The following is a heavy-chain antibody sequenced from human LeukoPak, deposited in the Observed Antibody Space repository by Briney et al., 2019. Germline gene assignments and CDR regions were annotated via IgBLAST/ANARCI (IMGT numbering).Heavy chain of an antibody. Sequence: SETLSLTCTVSGGSISSYYWSWIRQPPGKGLEWIGYIYYSGSTNYNPSLKSRVTISVDTSKNQFSLKLSSVTAADTAVYYCARGVAGLFDYWGQGTLVTVSS. D-gene: IGHD6-19*01. CDR3: ARGVAGLFDY. CDR1: GGSISSYY. CDR2: IYYSGST. V-gene: IGHV4-59*01. J-gene: IGHJ4*02.